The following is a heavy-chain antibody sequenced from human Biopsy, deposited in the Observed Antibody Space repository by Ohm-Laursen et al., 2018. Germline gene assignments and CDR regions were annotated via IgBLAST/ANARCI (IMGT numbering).Heavy chain of an antibody. CDR2: ISYTGYT. J-gene: IGHJ1*01. CDR3: ARGSNEYGGLYFPH. V-gene: IGHV4-59*11. D-gene: IGHD4-23*01. Sequence: SDTLSLTCTVSGGSFTGHYGSWIRQPPGKGLEWIGHISYTGYTSYKSSLKSRVTISLDTSRKHFSLRLTSLAAADTAVYYCARGSNEYGGLYFPHWGQGTLVTVSS. CDR1: GGSFTGHY.